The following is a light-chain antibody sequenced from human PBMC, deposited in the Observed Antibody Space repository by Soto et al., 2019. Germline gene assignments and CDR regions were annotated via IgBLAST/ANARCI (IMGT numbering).Light chain of an antibody. J-gene: IGLJ2*01. V-gene: IGLV1-40*01. CDR3: QSYDSSLSGSV. CDR2: DNS. Sequence: QSVLTQPPSVSGAPGQRVTISCTGSSSNIGAGYDVHWYQQLPGTAPKLLIYDNSNRPSGVPDRFSGSKSGTSASLVITGLQAEDEADYYCQSYDSSLSGSVFGGGTKLTVL. CDR1: SSNIGAGYD.